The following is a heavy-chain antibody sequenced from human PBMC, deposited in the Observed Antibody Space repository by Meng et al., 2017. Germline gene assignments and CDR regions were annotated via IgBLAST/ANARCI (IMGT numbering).Heavy chain of an antibody. J-gene: IGHJ4*02. CDR2: IIHIFGTA. V-gene: IGHV1-69*01. CDR3: ASNDGTGDRTGGDY. CDR1: GGAFSSNA. D-gene: IGHD7-27*01. Sequence: ELLGQCGARGKTPGSPVQASTRAAGGAFSSNAISWWSQAPEERVEGMGGIIHIFGTANYDQKFKGRVTITADESTSKAYMELSRLRSEDTAVYYCASNDGTGDRTGGDYWGQGTLVTVSS.